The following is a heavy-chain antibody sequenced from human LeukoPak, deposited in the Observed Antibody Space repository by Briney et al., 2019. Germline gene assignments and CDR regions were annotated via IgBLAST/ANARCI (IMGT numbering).Heavy chain of an antibody. V-gene: IGHV3-30*18. CDR2: ISYDGKTQ. CDR3: VKEGSSGFIDS. D-gene: IGHD6-19*01. Sequence: PGGSLRLSCAASGFTFSNYGMHWVRQAPGKGLEWVAVISYDGKTQYYADSVKGRFTFSRDNSRNTLYLQMNSLRAEDTAIFYCVKEGSSGFIDSWGRGTLVTVSS. J-gene: IGHJ4*02. CDR1: GFTFSNYG.